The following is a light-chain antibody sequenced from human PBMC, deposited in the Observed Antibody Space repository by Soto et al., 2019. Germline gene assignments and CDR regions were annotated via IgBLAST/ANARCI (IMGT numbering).Light chain of an antibody. J-gene: IGKJ5*01. V-gene: IGKV3-20*01. Sequence: DIVLTQSPGTLSLSPGERAILCCRASQTVNNNYLAWFQQKPGQAPRLLIYGASRRATGIPDRFSGSASGTDFTLTISRLEPGDFAVYFCQQYSDLPMTFGQGTRLEI. CDR3: QQYSDLPMT. CDR2: GAS. CDR1: QTVNNNY.